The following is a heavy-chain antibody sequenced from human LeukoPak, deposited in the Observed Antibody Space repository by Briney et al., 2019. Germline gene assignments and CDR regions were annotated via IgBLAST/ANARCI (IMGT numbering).Heavy chain of an antibody. Sequence: PGGSLRLSCAASGFTFDDYGMSWVRQAPGKGLEWVSGINWNGGSTGYADSVKGRFTISRDNDKNSLYLQMNSLRAEDTALYYCAREQVATISGAFDIWGQGTMVTVSS. D-gene: IGHD5-12*01. CDR2: INWNGGST. CDR3: AREQVATISGAFDI. CDR1: GFTFDDYG. J-gene: IGHJ3*02. V-gene: IGHV3-20*04.